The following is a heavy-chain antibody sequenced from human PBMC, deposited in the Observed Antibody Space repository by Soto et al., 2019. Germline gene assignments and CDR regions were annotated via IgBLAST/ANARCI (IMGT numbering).Heavy chain of an antibody. CDR2: ISYSGGST. J-gene: IGHJ6*02. CDR3: AKSPGSHYYYAMDV. Sequence: EVQVLESGGGLVQPGGSLRLSCAASGFIFSNYAFNWVRQAPGKGLEWVSGISYSGGSTNYADSVKGRFTFSRDNSKNPLYLQMDRLGAEDTAVYYCAKSPGSHYYYAMDVWGQGTTVTVSS. V-gene: IGHV3-23*01. CDR1: GFIFSNYA.